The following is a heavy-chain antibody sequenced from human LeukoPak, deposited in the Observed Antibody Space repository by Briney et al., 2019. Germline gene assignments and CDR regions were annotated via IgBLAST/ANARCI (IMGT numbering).Heavy chain of an antibody. CDR1: GGSISGSY. CDR3: ARYGDYVFDL. J-gene: IGHJ4*02. Sequence: PSATLSLTCTVSGGSISGSYWSWIRQPPGKGLEYIGYIYYSGSTNYNPSLRSRVTISVDTSKNQFSLKVSSVTAADTAVYYCARYGDYVFDLWGQGTLVTVSS. CDR2: IYYSGST. D-gene: IGHD4-17*01. V-gene: IGHV4-59*08.